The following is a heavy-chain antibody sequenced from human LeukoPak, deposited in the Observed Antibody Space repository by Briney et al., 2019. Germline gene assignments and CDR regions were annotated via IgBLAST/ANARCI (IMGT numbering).Heavy chain of an antibody. CDR3: ARVDGYDFFFDQ. CDR1: GFTFSSYW. J-gene: IGHJ4*02. D-gene: IGHD3-3*01. Sequence: GGSLRLSCAASGFTFSSYWMHWVRQAPGKGLVWVSRISSDGSSTTYADSVKGRFTISRDNAKNTLYLQMNSLRAEDTAVYYCARVDGYDFFFDQWGQGTLVTVSS. CDR2: ISSDGSST. V-gene: IGHV3-74*01.